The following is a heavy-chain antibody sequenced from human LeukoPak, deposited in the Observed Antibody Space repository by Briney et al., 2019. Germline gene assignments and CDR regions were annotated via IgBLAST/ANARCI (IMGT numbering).Heavy chain of an antibody. J-gene: IGHJ5*02. Sequence: GGSLRLSCAASGFTFSSYAMSWVRQAPGKGLEWVGRIKSKNVGGTTDYAAPVKGRFTISRDDSKNTVYLQMNSLKIEDTAVYYCTSHAAFDPWGQGTLVTVSS. CDR1: GFTFSSYA. V-gene: IGHV3-15*01. CDR2: IKSKNVGGTT. CDR3: TSHAAFDP.